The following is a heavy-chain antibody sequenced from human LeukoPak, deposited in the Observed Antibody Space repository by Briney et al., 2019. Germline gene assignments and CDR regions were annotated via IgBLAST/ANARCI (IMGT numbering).Heavy chain of an antibody. CDR3: AREVSEGFDF. J-gene: IGHJ4*02. V-gene: IGHV3-21*01. CDR2: ISSSSSYI. Sequence: AGGSLRLSCAASGFTFSSYRMNWVRQAPGKGLEWVSSISSSSSYIYYADSVKGRFTISRDNAKNSLYLQMNSLRAEDTALYYCAREVSEGFDFWGQGTLVTVSS. CDR1: GFTFSSYR. D-gene: IGHD3-22*01.